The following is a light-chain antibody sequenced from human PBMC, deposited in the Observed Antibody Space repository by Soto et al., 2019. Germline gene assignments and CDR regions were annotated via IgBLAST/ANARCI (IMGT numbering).Light chain of an antibody. CDR2: SNN. V-gene: IGLV1-44*01. CDR3: AAWDDSLNGPYV. Sequence: QSVLTQPPSASGTPGQRVTISCSGSSSNIGSNTVNWYKQLPGTAPKLLIYSNNQRPSGVPDRFSGSKSGTSASLAISGLQSEDEADYYCAAWDDSLNGPYVFGTGAKVTVL. CDR1: SSNIGSNT. J-gene: IGLJ1*01.